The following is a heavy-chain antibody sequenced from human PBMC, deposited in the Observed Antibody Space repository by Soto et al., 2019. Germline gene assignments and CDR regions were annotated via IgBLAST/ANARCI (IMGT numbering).Heavy chain of an antibody. Sequence: GGSLRLSCAASGFTFSNFEMHWVRQAPGKGLEWVSYINTAGSTKYYAESVKGRFTISRDNARNSLFLQMNSLRAEDTAVYYCARAECSTPNCLTAYYSYGLDVWGQGTTVTVSS. CDR3: ARAECSTPNCLTAYYSYGLDV. CDR1: GFTFSNFE. CDR2: INTAGSTK. J-gene: IGHJ6*02. V-gene: IGHV3-48*03. D-gene: IGHD2-2*01.